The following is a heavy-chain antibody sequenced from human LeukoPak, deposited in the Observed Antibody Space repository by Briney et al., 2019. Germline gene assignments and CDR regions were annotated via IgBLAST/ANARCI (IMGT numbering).Heavy chain of an antibody. CDR1: GGSFSGYY. CDR3: ARGPKAAAGTYFQH. Sequence: PSETLSLTCAVYGGSFSGYYWRCLRQPPGKGLECIGEINHSGSTNYDPSLKSRVTISVDTSKNQFSLKLSSVTAADTAVYYCARGPKAAAGTYFQHWGQGTLVTVSS. D-gene: IGHD6-13*01. J-gene: IGHJ1*01. CDR2: INHSGST. V-gene: IGHV4-34*01.